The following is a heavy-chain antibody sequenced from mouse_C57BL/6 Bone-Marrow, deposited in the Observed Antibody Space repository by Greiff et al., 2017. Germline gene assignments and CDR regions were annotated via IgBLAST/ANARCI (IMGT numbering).Heavy chain of an antibody. CDR1: GYSITSGYY. Sequence: VQLKESGPGLVKPSQSLSLTCSVTGYSITSGYYWNWIRQFPGNKLEWMGYISYDGSNNYNPSLQNRISITRDTSKNQFFLTLNSVTTEDTATYYCARGLLWYPWFAYWGPGTLVTVSA. V-gene: IGHV3-6*01. J-gene: IGHJ3*01. CDR3: ARGLLWYPWFAY. D-gene: IGHD2-10*01. CDR2: ISYDGSN.